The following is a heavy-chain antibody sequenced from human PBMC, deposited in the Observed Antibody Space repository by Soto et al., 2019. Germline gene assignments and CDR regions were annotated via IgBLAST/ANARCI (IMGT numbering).Heavy chain of an antibody. CDR1: GYTLTCYA. V-gene: IGHV1-3*01. D-gene: IGHD6-19*01. Sequence: ASVKVTFKASGYTLTCYAMHWVRQAPGQRLEWMGWINAGNGNTKYSQKFQGRVTISRDNSKNTLYLQMNSLRAEDTAVYYCAKGWARGDSSGCFDYWGQGTLVTVSS. CDR3: AKGWARGDSSGCFDY. CDR2: INAGNGNT. J-gene: IGHJ4*02.